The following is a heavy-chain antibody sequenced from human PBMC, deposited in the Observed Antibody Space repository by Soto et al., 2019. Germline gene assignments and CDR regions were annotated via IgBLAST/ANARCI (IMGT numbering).Heavy chain of an antibody. CDR1: GFTFSSYA. CDR2: ISSSGGST. J-gene: IGHJ4*02. D-gene: IGHD3-9*01. V-gene: IGHV3-23*01. CDR3: AKGGLRYFRLDY. Sequence: EVQLLESGGGLVQPGGSLRLSCAASGFTFSSYAMSWVRQAPGKGLEWVSAISSSGGSTYYADSVKGRFTISRDNSKNSVYLQMNSLRAEDKAVYYCAKGGLRYFRLDYWGQGALVTVSS.